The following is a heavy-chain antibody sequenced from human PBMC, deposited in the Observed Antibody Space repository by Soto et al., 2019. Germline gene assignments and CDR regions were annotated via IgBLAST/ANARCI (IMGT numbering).Heavy chain of an antibody. CDR2: IIPIFGTA. D-gene: IGHD2-21*02. CDR1: GGTFSSYA. J-gene: IGHJ4*02. CDR3: ASTDLAYCGGDCYSSIDY. V-gene: IGHV1-69*06. Sequence: QVQLVQSGAEVKKPGSSVKVSCKASGGTFSSYAISWVRQAPGQGLEWMGGIIPIFGTANYAQKFQGRVTITADKSTSTAYMELSSLRSEDTAGYYCASTDLAYCGGDCYSSIDYWGQGTLVTVSS.